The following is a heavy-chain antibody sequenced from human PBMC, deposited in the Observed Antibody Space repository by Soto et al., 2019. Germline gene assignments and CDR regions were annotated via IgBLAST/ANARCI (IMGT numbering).Heavy chain of an antibody. CDR3: AAGTELLWFGEAFDI. V-gene: IGHV1-58*01. D-gene: IGHD3-10*01. J-gene: IGHJ3*02. Sequence: QMQLVQSGPEVKKPGTSVKVSCKASGFTFTSSAVQWVRQARGQRLEWIGWIVVGSGNTNYAQKFQERVTITRDMSTSTDYMELSSLSSEDTAVYYCAAGTELLWFGEAFDIWGQGTMVTVSS. CDR2: IVVGSGNT. CDR1: GFTFTSSA.